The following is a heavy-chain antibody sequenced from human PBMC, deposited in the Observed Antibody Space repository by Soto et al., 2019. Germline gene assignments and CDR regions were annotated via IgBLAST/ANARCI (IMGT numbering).Heavy chain of an antibody. V-gene: IGHV3-7*03. J-gene: IGHJ5*02. D-gene: IGHD2-15*01. Sequence: EMLLVESGGELVQPGGSLRLSCAASGFSFSSHWMNWVRQSPGNGPEWVANINQDGRITRYVDSVKRRFTISRDNSKNSLYLAMNSLRAEDTAVYFCARGLLVAANWFDPWGQVTLVTVSS. CDR2: INQDGRIT. CDR1: GFSFSSHW. CDR3: ARGLLVAANWFDP.